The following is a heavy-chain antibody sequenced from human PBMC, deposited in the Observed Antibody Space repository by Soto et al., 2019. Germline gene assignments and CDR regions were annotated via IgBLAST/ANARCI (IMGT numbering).Heavy chain of an antibody. D-gene: IGHD3-3*01. CDR3: ARDRSIPDYDFWSGYDWFDP. Sequence: ASVKVSCKASGYTFTSYGISWVRQAPGQGLEWMGWISAYNGNTNYAQKLQGRVTMTTDTSTSTAYMELRSLRSDDTAVYYCARDRSIPDYDFWSGYDWFDPWGQGTLVTVSS. J-gene: IGHJ5*02. CDR1: GYTFTSYG. V-gene: IGHV1-18*01. CDR2: ISAYNGNT.